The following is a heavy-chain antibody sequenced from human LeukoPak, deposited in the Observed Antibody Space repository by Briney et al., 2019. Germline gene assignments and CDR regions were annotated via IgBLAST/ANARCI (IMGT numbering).Heavy chain of an antibody. D-gene: IGHD4-17*01. V-gene: IGHV4-61*02. Sequence: PSQTLSLTCTVSGGSISSGSYYWSWIRQPAGKGLEWIGRIYTSGSTNYNPSLKSRVTISVDTSKNQFSLKLSSVTAADTAVYYCAGVRGDYHGDYYYYYYMDVWGKGTTVTVSS. J-gene: IGHJ6*03. CDR1: GGSISSGSYY. CDR2: IYTSGST. CDR3: AGVRGDYHGDYYYYYYMDV.